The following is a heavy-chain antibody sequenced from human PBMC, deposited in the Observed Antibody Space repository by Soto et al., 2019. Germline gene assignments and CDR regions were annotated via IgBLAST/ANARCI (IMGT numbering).Heavy chain of an antibody. J-gene: IGHJ4*02. V-gene: IGHV1-18*01. CDR2: ISAYNGNT. CDR1: GYTFTSYG. CDR3: ARDPGYGDYEIDY. Sequence: QVQLVQSGAEVKKPGASVKVSCKASGYTFTSYGISWVRQAPGQGLEWMGWISAYNGNTNYAQKLQGRVTIATATSTSTAYMELRRLRSDDTAVYYCARDPGYGDYEIDYWGQGTLVTVSS. D-gene: IGHD4-17*01.